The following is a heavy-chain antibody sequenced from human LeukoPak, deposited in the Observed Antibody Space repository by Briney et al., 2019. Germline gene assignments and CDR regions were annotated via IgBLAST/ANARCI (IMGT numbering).Heavy chain of an antibody. CDR3: AREWWGYDVLTGDNWFDP. Sequence: ASVKVSCKASGYTFTNFAISWVRQAPGQGLEWMGWISVYNGNTKYAQKLQGRVTMTADTSTNTAYIELRSLTSDDTAAYYCAREWWGYDVLTGDNWFDPWGQGTLVTVSS. CDR1: GYTFTNFA. D-gene: IGHD3-9*01. J-gene: IGHJ5*02. CDR2: ISVYNGNT. V-gene: IGHV1-18*01.